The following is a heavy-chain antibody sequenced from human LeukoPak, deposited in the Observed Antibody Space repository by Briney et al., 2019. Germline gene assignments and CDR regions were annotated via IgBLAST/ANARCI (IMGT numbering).Heavy chain of an antibody. CDR1: GFTFSSYE. CDR3: AREIGPRQLHLWGSAFDS. V-gene: IGHV3-48*03. Sequence: GGSLRLSCAASGFTFSSYEMNWVRQAPGKGLEWVSYISSSGSTIYYADSVKGRFTISRDNAKNSLYLQMNSLRAEDTAVYYCAREIGPRQLHLWGSAFDSWGQGTLVTVSS. D-gene: IGHD5-18*01. CDR2: ISSSGSTI. J-gene: IGHJ4*02.